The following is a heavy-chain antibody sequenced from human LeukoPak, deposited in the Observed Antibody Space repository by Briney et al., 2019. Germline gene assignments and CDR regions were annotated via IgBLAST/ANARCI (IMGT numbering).Heavy chain of an antibody. CDR3: ARQYCSSTSCYSNYYYGMDV. J-gene: IGHJ6*02. V-gene: IGHV1-8*01. Sequence: ASVNVSCKASGYTFTGYDINWVRQATGQGLEWMGWMNPNSGNTGYAQKFQGRVTMTRNTSISTAYMELSSLRSEDTAVYYCARQYCSSTSCYSNYYYGMDVWGQGTTVTVSS. CDR1: GYTFTGYD. CDR2: MNPNSGNT. D-gene: IGHD2-2*02.